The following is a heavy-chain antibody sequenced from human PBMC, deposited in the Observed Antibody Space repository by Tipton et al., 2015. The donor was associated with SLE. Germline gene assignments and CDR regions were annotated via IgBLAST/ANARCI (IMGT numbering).Heavy chain of an antibody. CDR1: SGSISSSNW. CDR2: IYHTGTT. D-gene: IGHD2-15*01. Sequence: TLSLTCAVSSGSISSSNWWSWVRQPPEKGLEWIGEIYHTGTTNYNPSLRSRVTISADRSKKHFSLMLSSVTAADTAVYYCARGLGSTSSWWDDAFDLWGRGTPVTVSS. CDR3: ARGLGSTSSWWDDAFDL. V-gene: IGHV4-4*02. J-gene: IGHJ2*01.